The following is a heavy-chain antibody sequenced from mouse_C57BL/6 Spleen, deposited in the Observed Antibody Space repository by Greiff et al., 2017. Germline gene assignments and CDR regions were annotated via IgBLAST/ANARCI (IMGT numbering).Heavy chain of an antibody. Sequence: EVKLQESGPGLVKPSQSLSLTCSVTGYSITSGYYWNWIRQFPGNKLEWMGYISYDGSNNYNPSLKNRISNTRDTSKNQFFLKLNSVTTEDTATYYCARGEGYDYEGYYYAMDYWGQGTAVTVSS. CDR3: ARGEGYDYEGYYYAMDY. D-gene: IGHD2-4*01. CDR1: GYSITSGYY. V-gene: IGHV3-6*01. CDR2: ISYDGSN. J-gene: IGHJ4*01.